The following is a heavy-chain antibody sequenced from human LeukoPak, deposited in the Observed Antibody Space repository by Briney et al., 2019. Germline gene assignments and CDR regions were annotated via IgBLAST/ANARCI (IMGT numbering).Heavy chain of an antibody. CDR2: ISGGGGST. Sequence: GGSLRLSCAASGFTFSSYAMSWVRQAPGKGLEWVSGISGGGGSTYCADSAKGRSTISRDSSKNTLYLQMNSLRAEDTAVYYCAKVRGSERPKYYFEYWGQGTLVTVSS. J-gene: IGHJ4*02. V-gene: IGHV3-23*01. D-gene: IGHD3-10*01. CDR1: GFTFSSYA. CDR3: AKVRGSERPKYYFEY.